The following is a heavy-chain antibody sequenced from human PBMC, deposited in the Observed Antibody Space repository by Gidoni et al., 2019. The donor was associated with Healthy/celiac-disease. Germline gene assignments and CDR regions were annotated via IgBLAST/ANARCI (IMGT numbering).Heavy chain of an antibody. CDR2: ISWNSGSI. V-gene: IGHV3-9*01. CDR3: AKEDGTSCYMDY. CDR1: GFTFDDYA. Sequence: EVQLVESGGGLVQTGRSLRLSCAASGFTFDDYAMHWVRQAPGKGLEWVSGISWNSGSIGYADSVKGRFTISRDNAKNSLYLQMNSLRAEDTALYYCAKEDGTSCYMDYWGQGTLVTVSS. J-gene: IGHJ4*02. D-gene: IGHD2-2*02.